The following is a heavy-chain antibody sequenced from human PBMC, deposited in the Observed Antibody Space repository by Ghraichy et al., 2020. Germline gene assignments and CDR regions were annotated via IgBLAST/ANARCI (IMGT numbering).Heavy chain of an antibody. CDR2: ISGSGGST. Sequence: GGSLRLSCAASGFTFSSYAMSWVRQAPGKGLEWVSAISGSGGSTYYADSVKGRFTISRDNSKNTLYLQMNSLRAEDTAVYYCAKDTPEYYYDSSGYYTSDYWGQGTLVTVSS. D-gene: IGHD3-22*01. CDR1: GFTFSSYA. V-gene: IGHV3-23*01. CDR3: AKDTPEYYYDSSGYYTSDY. J-gene: IGHJ4*02.